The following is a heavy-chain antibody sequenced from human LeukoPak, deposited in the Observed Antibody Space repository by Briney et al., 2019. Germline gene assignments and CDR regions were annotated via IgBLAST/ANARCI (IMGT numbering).Heavy chain of an antibody. CDR3: ARRNSVTVAFDY. V-gene: IGHV4-59*01. D-gene: IGHD1-14*01. Sequence: SETLSLTCTVSGGSISSYYWSWMRQPPGKGLEWIGYIYYSGSTNYNPSLKSRVTISVDTSKNQFSLKLSSVTAADTAVYYCARRNSVTVAFDYWGQGTLVTVSP. CDR2: IYYSGST. CDR1: GGSISSYY. J-gene: IGHJ4*02.